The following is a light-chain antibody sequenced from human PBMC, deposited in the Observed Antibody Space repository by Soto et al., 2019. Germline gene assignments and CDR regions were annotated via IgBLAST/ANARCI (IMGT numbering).Light chain of an antibody. CDR3: QQYNGYFSWT. Sequence: DIQMTQSPSTLSASVGDRVTITCRASQSISSWLAWYQQKPGKAPKLLIYKASSLQSGVPSRFSGSGSGRALTLTISSLQPDDFAAYYCQQYNGYFSWTFGQGTTVEIK. CDR2: KAS. J-gene: IGKJ1*01. V-gene: IGKV1-5*03. CDR1: QSISSW.